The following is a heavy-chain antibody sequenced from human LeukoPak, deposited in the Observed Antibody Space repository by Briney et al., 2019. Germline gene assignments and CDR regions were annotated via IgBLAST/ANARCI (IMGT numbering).Heavy chain of an antibody. CDR3: ARVLNDYDSSGYLHH. J-gene: IGHJ4*02. V-gene: IGHV1-2*02. Sequence: ASVKVSCKASGYTFTGYYMHWVRQAPGQGLGWMGWINPNSGGTNYAQKFQGRVTMTRDTSISTAYMELSRLRSDDTAVYYCARVLNDYDSSGYLHHWGQGTLVTVSS. D-gene: IGHD3-22*01. CDR2: INPNSGGT. CDR1: GYTFTGYY.